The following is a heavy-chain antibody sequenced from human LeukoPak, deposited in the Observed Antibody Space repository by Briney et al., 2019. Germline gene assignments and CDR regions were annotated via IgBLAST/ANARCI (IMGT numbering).Heavy chain of an antibody. Sequence: GGSLRLSCAASGFTFSSYWMSWVRQAPGKGLEWVANIKQDGSEKYYVDSVKGRFTISRDNAKNSLYLQMNSLRAEDTAVYYCASRGERFDWPMGVDAFDIWGQGTMVTVSS. CDR2: IKQDGSEK. V-gene: IGHV3-7*01. CDR3: ASRGERFDWPMGVDAFDI. D-gene: IGHD3-9*01. CDR1: GFTFSSYW. J-gene: IGHJ3*02.